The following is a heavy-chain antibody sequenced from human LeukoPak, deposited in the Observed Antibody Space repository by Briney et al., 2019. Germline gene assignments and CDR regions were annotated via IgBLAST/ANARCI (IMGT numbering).Heavy chain of an antibody. Sequence: SQTLSLTCVISGDSVSSNTAAWSWIRQSPSRGLEWLGRTYYRSTWYIDYAVSLRSRITINPDTSKNLFSLKLSSVTAADTAVYYCARHFNGLAKFLSPYNWFDPWGQGTLVTVSS. CDR3: ARHFNGLAKFLSPYNWFDP. D-gene: IGHD3-9*01. V-gene: IGHV6-1*01. J-gene: IGHJ5*02. CDR1: GDSVSSNTAA. CDR2: TYYRSTWYI.